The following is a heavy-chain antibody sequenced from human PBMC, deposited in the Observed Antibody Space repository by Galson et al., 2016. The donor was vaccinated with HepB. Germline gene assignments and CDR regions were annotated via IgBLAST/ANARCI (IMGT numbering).Heavy chain of an antibody. V-gene: IGHV1-8*01. Sequence: SVKVSCKASGYTFTSFDINWVRQVPGQGLEWMGWMNPRDGGSGSIQTFQGRVTLTSDTSISTAYMELSSLTSDDSAIYLCTRARGSSFGVVPDYWGQGTLVSVSS. CDR3: TRARGSSFGVVPDY. CDR1: GYTFTSFD. CDR2: MNPRDGGS. D-gene: IGHD3-3*01. J-gene: IGHJ4*02.